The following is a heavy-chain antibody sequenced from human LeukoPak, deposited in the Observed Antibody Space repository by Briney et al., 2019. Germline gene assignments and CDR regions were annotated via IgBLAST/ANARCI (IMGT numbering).Heavy chain of an antibody. CDR1: GGSISSYY. CDR2: IYTSGST. Sequence: SETLSLTCTVSGGSISSYYWSWIRQPAGKGLEWIGRIYTSGSTNYNPSLESRVTMSVDTSKNQFSLKLSSVTAADTAVYYCARVRCSSTSCYHYYYMDVWGKGTTVTVSS. V-gene: IGHV4-4*07. J-gene: IGHJ6*03. CDR3: ARVRCSSTSCYHYYYMDV. D-gene: IGHD2-2*01.